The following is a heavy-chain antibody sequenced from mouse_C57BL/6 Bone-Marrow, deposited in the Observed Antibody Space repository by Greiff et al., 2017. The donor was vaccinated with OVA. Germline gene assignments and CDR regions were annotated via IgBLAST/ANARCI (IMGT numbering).Heavy chain of an antibody. V-gene: IGHV5-12*01. Sequence: EVKVVESGGGLVQPGGSLKLSCAASGFTFSDYYMYWVRQTPEKRLEWVAYISNGGGSTYYPDTVKGRFTISRDNAKNTLYLQMSRLMSEDTAMYYCARTSMTTARYFADWGTGTTVTVSS. CDR2: ISNGGGST. J-gene: IGHJ1*03. CDR1: GFTFSDYY. CDR3: ARTSMTTARYFAD. D-gene: IGHD2-3*01.